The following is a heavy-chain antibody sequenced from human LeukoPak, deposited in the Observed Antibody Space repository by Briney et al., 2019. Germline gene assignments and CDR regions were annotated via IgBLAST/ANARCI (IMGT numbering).Heavy chain of an antibody. CDR2: IIPIFGTA. CDR3: ARSPAEYSSSYFDY. CDR1: GGTFSSYA. Sequence: SVKVSCTASGGTFSSYAISWVRQAPGQGLEWMGGIIPIFGTANYAQKFQGRVTITTDESTSTAYMELSSLRSEDTAVYYCARSPAEYSSSYFDYWGQGTLVTVSS. D-gene: IGHD6-6*01. V-gene: IGHV1-69*05. J-gene: IGHJ4*02.